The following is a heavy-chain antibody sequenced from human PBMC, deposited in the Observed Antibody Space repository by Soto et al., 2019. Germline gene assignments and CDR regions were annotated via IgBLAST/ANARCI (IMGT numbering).Heavy chain of an antibody. D-gene: IGHD2-2*03. CDR1: GGTFSSHA. CDR3: ANSYNGYCSGANCYRDNWFDT. CDR2: IIPIFGPA. V-gene: IGHV1-69*06. J-gene: IGHJ5*01. Sequence: QVQLVQSGAEVKKPGSSVKVSCKASGGTFSSHAFTWVRQAPGQGLEWMGGIIPIFGPANYAQNFQGRVTLAADRSTSTIYMELSSLRSEDTAVYYCANSYNGYCSGANCYRDNWFDTWGHGTLVTVSS.